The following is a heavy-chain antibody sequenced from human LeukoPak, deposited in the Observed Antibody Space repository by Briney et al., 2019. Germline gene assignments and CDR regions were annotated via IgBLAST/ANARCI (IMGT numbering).Heavy chain of an antibody. CDR1: GFTFSTYW. V-gene: IGHV3-7*01. CDR3: ARLKDDVTKLDY. Sequence: PGGSLRLSCAASGFTFSTYWMSWVRQAPGKGLEWVANINQDGSQKRYVDSVQGRFTISRDNTKNSLFLQMNSLRAEDTDVYYCARLKDDVTKLDYWGQGTLVTVSS. CDR2: INQDGSQK. J-gene: IGHJ4*02. D-gene: IGHD2-8*01.